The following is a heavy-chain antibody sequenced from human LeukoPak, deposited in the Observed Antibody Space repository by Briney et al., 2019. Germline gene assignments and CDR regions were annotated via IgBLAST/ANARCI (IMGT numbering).Heavy chain of an antibody. V-gene: IGHV3-7*04. J-gene: IGHJ4*02. D-gene: IGHD6-13*01. Sequence: GGALRLSCADSGFSFSRYWMSWVRQAPGKGLEWVANIKQDGSEKYYVDSVKGRFTISRDNAKNSLYLQMNSLRAEDTAVYYCARVAAAGFDYWGQGTLVTVSS. CDR1: GFSFSRYW. CDR3: ARVAAAGFDY. CDR2: IKQDGSEK.